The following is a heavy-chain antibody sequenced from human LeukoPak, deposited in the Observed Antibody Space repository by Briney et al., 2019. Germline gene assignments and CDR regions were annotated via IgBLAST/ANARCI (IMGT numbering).Heavy chain of an antibody. CDR1: GFSFSMYS. J-gene: IGHJ4*02. Sequence: PGGSLRLSCAASGFSFSMYSMSWIRQAPGKGLEWVSVISDNGAVTFYGDSVKGRFTISRDNSKNTLYLQMNSLRAEDTAVYYCAKELSGWQAPLTYWGQGTLVTVSS. CDR2: ISDNGAVT. V-gene: IGHV3-23*01. D-gene: IGHD6-19*01. CDR3: AKELSGWQAPLTY.